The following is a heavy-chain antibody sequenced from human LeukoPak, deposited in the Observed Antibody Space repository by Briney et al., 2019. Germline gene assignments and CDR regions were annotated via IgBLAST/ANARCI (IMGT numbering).Heavy chain of an antibody. D-gene: IGHD6-13*01. CDR2: INHSGST. CDR1: GGSFSGYY. Sequence: ASETLSLTCAVYGGSFSGYYWSWIRQPPGKGLEWIGEINHSGSTNYNPSIKSRVTISVGTSKNQFSLKLSSVTAADTAVYYCARRFRYSSTRASDYWGQGTLVTVSS. V-gene: IGHV4-34*01. J-gene: IGHJ4*02. CDR3: ARRFRYSSTRASDY.